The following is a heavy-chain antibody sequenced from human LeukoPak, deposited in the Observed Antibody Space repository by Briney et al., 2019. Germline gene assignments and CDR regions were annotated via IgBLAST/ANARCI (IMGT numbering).Heavy chain of an antibody. D-gene: IGHD5-18*01. J-gene: IGHJ3*02. CDR3: ASFEDTASPFDI. V-gene: IGHV3-74*01. CDR1: GFTFGSYW. Sequence: SGGSLRLSCAASGFTFGSYWMHWVRQAPGKGLVWVSRINSDGSSTSYADSVKGRFTISRDNAKNTLYLQMNSLRAEDTAVYYCASFEDTASPFDIWGQGTMVTVSS. CDR2: INSDGSST.